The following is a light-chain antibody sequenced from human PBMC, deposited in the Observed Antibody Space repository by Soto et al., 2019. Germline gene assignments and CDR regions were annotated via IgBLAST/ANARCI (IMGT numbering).Light chain of an antibody. CDR3: QQRSNWPIT. Sequence: EIVLTQSPVTLSVSPGERATLSCRASQSTANNLAWYQQKPGQAPRLLIYDASNRATGIPARFSGSGSGTDFTLTISSLEPEDFAVYYCQQRSNWPITFGQGTRLEI. CDR1: QSTANN. J-gene: IGKJ5*01. V-gene: IGKV3-11*01. CDR2: DAS.